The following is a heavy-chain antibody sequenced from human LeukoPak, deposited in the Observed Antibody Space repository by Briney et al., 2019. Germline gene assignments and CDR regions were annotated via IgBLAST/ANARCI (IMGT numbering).Heavy chain of an antibody. D-gene: IGHD3-9*01. J-gene: IGHJ5*02. CDR1: GGTFSGYA. CDR3: AREFLGYDILTDRNWFDP. V-gene: IGHV1-69*01. CDR2: IIPIFGTA. Sequence: SVKVSCKASGGTFSGYAISWVRQAPGQGLEWMGGIIPIFGTANYAQKFQGRVTITADESTSTAYMELSSLRSEDTAVYYCAREFLGYDILTDRNWFDPWGQGTLVTVSS.